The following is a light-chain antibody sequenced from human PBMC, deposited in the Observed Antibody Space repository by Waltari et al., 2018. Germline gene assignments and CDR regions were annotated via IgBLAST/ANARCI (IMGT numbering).Light chain of an antibody. J-gene: IGLJ1*01. Sequence: QSVLTQPPSASGTPGQRVTISCSGSSSNIGSNYLYWYQQLPGTAPKLLIYRNNQRPSGVPDRFSGSKSGTSASLAISGLRSEDEADYYCAAWDDSLSGSAYVFGTGTKVTVL. CDR2: RNN. V-gene: IGLV1-47*01. CDR1: SSNIGSNY. CDR3: AAWDDSLSGSAYV.